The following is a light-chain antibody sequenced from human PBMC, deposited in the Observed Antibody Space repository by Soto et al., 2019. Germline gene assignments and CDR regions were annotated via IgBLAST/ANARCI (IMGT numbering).Light chain of an antibody. CDR1: ISDVGGYNY. V-gene: IGLV2-14*03. J-gene: IGLJ1*01. CDR2: DVS. CDR3: SSYTTSSIYV. Sequence: QSALTQPASVSGSPGQSITISCTGTISDVGGYNYVSWYQQHPGKAPKLMIFDVSNRPSGVSNRFSGSKSGYTASLTISGLQAEVEADYYCSSYTTSSIYVSGPGTKVT.